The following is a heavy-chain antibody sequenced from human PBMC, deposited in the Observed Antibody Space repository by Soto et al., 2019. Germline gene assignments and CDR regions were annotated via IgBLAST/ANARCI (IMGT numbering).Heavy chain of an antibody. CDR3: ARARHSSSWPPLGAYYYYGMDV. CDR2: IIPIFGTA. D-gene: IGHD6-13*01. CDR1: GGTFSSYA. V-gene: IGHV1-69*01. Sequence: QVQLVQSGAEVKKPGSSVKVSCKASGGTFSSYAISWVRQAPGQGLEWMGGIIPIFGTANYAQKFQGRVTITADESTSTAYMELSSLRSEDTAVYYCARARHSSSWPPLGAYYYYGMDVWGQGTTVTVSS. J-gene: IGHJ6*02.